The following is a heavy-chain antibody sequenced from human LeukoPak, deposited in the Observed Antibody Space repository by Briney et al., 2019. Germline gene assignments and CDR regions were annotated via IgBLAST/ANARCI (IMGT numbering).Heavy chain of an antibody. V-gene: IGHV3-23*01. CDR3: AKDPVLRYFDWLPYFDY. CDR2: ISGSGGST. Sequence: GGSLRLSCAASGFTFSSYAMSWVRQAPGKGLEWVSAISGSGGSTYYADSVKGRFTISRDNSKNTLYLQMNSLRAEDTAVYYCAKDPVLRYFDWLPYFDYWGQGTWSPSPQ. J-gene: IGHJ4*02. CDR1: GFTFSSYA. D-gene: IGHD3-9*01.